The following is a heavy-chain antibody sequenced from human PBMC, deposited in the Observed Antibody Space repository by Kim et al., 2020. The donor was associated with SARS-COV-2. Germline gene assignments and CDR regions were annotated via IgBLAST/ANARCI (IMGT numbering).Heavy chain of an antibody. D-gene: IGHD3-10*01. CDR1: GGSFSGYY. CDR3: ARGRVREVIISTGVYYYYGMDV. J-gene: IGHJ6*02. CDR2: INNSGST. Sequence: SETLSLTCAVYGGSFSGYYWSWIRQPPGKGLEWIGEINNSGSTNYNPYLKSRVTISVDTTKNQFSLKLSSVTAADTAVNYCARGRVREVIISTGVYYYYGMDVWGQGTTVTVSS. V-gene: IGHV4-34*01.